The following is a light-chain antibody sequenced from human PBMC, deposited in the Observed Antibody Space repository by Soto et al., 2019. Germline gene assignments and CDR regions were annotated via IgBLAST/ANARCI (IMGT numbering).Light chain of an antibody. CDR3: QSYDSSLSGGV. CDR1: SSNIGAGYE. J-gene: IGLJ3*02. Sequence: QSVLTQPPSVSGAPGQRVTISCTGSSSNIGAGYEVKWYQQLPGTAPKLLIYGNSHRPSGVPDRFSGSKSGTSASLAITGLQAEDEADYYCQSYDSSLSGGVFGGGTKLTVL. V-gene: IGLV1-40*01. CDR2: GNS.